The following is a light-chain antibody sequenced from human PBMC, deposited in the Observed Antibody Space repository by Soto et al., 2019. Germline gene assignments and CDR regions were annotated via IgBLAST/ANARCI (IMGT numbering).Light chain of an antibody. V-gene: IGKV1-5*03. CDR1: QSIGSG. J-gene: IGKJ2*01. Sequence: DIQMTQSPSTLSASVGDGVTITCRASQSIGSGLAWYQQKPGKAPKLLIYKATNLKTGVPSRFSGSGSGTDFSLTISSLQPVDSATYYCQEYTDFQYTFGQGTKVEI. CDR3: QEYTDFQYT. CDR2: KAT.